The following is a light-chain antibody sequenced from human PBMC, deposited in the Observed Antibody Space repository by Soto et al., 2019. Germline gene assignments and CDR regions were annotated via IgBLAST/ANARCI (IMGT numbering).Light chain of an antibody. CDR3: MQSTQLPPT. J-gene: IGKJ5*01. CDR1: QSLLHTIGYNY. V-gene: IGKV2D-29*02. Sequence: DIVMTQSPLSLPVTPGEPASISCRSSQSLLHTIGYNYLDWYLQKPGQSPQLLIYEVSTRVSGVPDRFSGSGSGTDFTLEISRVETDDVGIYYCMQSTQLPPTFGQGTRLEIK. CDR2: EVS.